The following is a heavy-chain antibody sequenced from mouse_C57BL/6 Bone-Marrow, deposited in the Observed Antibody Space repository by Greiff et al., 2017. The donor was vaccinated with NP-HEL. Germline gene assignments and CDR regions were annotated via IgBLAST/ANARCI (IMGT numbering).Heavy chain of an antibody. CDR1: GFNIKDDY. V-gene: IGHV14-4*01. Sequence: EVQLQQSGAELVRPGASVKLSCTASGFNIKDDYMHWVKQRPEQGLEWIGWIDPENGDTKYASKFQGKATITADTSSNTAYLQLSSLTSEDTAVYYCTTGMGGYDYGGQGTTLTVSA. CDR2: IDPENGDT. J-gene: IGHJ2*01. CDR3: TTGMGGYDY. D-gene: IGHD2-2*01.